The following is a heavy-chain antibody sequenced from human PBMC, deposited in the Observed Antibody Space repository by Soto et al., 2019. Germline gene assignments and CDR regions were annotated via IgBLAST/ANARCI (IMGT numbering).Heavy chain of an antibody. V-gene: IGHV3-30-3*01. CDR1: GFNFRNYA. CDR2: ISYDGSNK. Sequence: PGGSLRLSWTASGFNFRNYAMHRVSQAPGKGLEWVAVISYDGSNKYYADSVKGRFTISRDNSKNTLYLQMNSLRAEDTAVYYCAREIGWLNAFDIWGQGTMVTVSS. CDR3: AREIGWLNAFDI. D-gene: IGHD3-22*01. J-gene: IGHJ3*02.